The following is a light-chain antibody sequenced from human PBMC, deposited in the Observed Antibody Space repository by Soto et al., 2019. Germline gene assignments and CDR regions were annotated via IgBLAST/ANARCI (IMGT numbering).Light chain of an antibody. CDR2: GNS. CDR3: QSYDSSLSAWV. CDR1: SSNIGAGYD. Sequence: QSVLTQPPSVSGAPGQRVTISCTGSSSNIGAGYDVHWYQQLPGTAPKLLIYGNSNRPSGVPDRFSGSKSGTSASLAITGLQAEHEADYYCQSYDSSLSAWVFGGGTKLPVL. J-gene: IGLJ3*02. V-gene: IGLV1-40*01.